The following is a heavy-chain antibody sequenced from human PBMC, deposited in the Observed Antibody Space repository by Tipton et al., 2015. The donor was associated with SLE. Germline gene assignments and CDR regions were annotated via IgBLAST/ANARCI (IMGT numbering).Heavy chain of an antibody. CDR2: IDHSGST. Sequence: TLSLTCTVYGGSFSGYSWNWIRQSPGKGLEWVGDIDHSGSTNYKPSLKSRITISVDTSKNQFSLEVRSVTAADTAVYYCVRLRSKVLIDYWGQGTLVTVSS. CDR1: GGSFSGYS. CDR3: VRLRSKVLIDY. J-gene: IGHJ4*02. V-gene: IGHV4-34*01. D-gene: IGHD2-8*01.